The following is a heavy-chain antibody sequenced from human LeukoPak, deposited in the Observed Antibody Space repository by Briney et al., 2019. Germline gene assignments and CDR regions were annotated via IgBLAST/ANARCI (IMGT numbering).Heavy chain of an antibody. Sequence: PGGSLRLSCAASGFTFSSYEMHWVRQAPGKGLEWVAFIRYDGSNEYYGDSVKGRFTISRDNSKNTLYLQMNNLRAEDTAVYFCAKSLATKGYGYYFDYWGQGTLVTVSS. V-gene: IGHV3-30*02. CDR1: GFTFSSYE. D-gene: IGHD5-24*01. CDR3: AKSLATKGYGYYFDY. J-gene: IGHJ4*02. CDR2: IRYDGSNE.